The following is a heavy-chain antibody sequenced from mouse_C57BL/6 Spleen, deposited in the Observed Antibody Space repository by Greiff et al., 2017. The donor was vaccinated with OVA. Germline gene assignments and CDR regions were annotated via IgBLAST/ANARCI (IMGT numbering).Heavy chain of an antibody. J-gene: IGHJ1*03. Sequence: EVKLLESGGGLVQPKGSLKLSCAASGFSFNTYAMNWVRQAPGKGLEWVARIRSKSNNYATYYADSVKDRFTISRDDSESMLYLQMNNLKTEDTAMYYCVRDATWYFDVWGTGTTVTVSS. CDR2: IRSKSNNYAT. CDR1: GFSFNTYA. CDR3: VRDATWYFDV. D-gene: IGHD1-1*01. V-gene: IGHV10-1*01.